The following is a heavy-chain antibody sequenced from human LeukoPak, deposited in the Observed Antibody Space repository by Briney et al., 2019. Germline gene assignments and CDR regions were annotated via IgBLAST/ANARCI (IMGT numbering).Heavy chain of an antibody. CDR3: AKDPSRSYYDILTGHRYY. D-gene: IGHD3-9*01. J-gene: IGHJ4*02. CDR1: GFTFSSYA. CDR2: ISGSGGST. V-gene: IGHV3-23*01. Sequence: SGGSLRLSCAASGFTFSSYAMSWVRQAPGKGLEWVSAISGSGGSTYYADSVKGRFTISRDNSKNTLYLQMNSLRAEDTAVYYCAKDPSRSYYDILTGHRYYWGQGTLVTVSS.